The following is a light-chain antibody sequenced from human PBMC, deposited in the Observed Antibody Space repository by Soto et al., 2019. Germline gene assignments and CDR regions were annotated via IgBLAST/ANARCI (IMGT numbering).Light chain of an antibody. CDR3: NPYTRNNTYV. CDR2: DVS. Sequence: QSVLTQPASVSGSPGRAITISCSGTSSDVGAFNYVSWYQQHPGKAPKLMIYDVSNRPSGVSNRFSGSKSGNTASLTISGLRAEDEADYYCNPYTRNNTYVFGTGTTVTV. J-gene: IGLJ1*01. CDR1: SSDVGAFNY. V-gene: IGLV2-14*03.